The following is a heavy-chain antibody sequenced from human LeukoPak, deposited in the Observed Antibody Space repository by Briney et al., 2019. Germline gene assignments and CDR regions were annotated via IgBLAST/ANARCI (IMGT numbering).Heavy chain of an antibody. CDR2: INPNSGGT. CDR3: ARALARYCSGGSCFLDY. CDR1: GYTFTGYY. D-gene: IGHD2-15*01. Sequence: ASVKVSCKASGYTFTGYYMHWVRQAPGQGLEWMGWINPNSGGTNYAQKFQGRVTMTRDTSISTAYMELSRLRSDDTAVYYCARALARYCSGGSCFLDYWGQGTLVTVSS. V-gene: IGHV1-2*02. J-gene: IGHJ4*02.